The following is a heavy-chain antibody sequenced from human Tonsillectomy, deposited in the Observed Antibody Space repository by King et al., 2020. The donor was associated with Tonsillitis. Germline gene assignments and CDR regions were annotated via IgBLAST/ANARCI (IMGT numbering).Heavy chain of an antibody. CDR1: GYTFISYG. J-gene: IGHJ4*02. Sequence: VQLVESGAEVKKPGASVKVSCRASGYTFISYGVTWVRQAPGQGLEWMGWISTTSGNTRYAQNLQGRVTMTTDTSTSTVYMDLRSLTSDDTAVYYCARDRSGWYGDYWGQGTLVTVSS. CDR2: ISTTSGNT. CDR3: ARDRSGWYGDY. D-gene: IGHD6-19*01. V-gene: IGHV1-18*04.